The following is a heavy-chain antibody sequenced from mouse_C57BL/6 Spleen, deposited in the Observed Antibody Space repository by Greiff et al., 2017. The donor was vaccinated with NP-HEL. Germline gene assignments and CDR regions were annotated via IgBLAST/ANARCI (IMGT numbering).Heavy chain of an antibody. J-gene: IGHJ2*01. CDR1: GFSLTSYG. CDR3: ARAANWGFDY. CDR2: IWSGGST. Sequence: QVQLQQSGPGLVQPSQSLSITCTASGFSLTSYGVHWVRQSPGKGLEWLGVIWSGGSTDYNAAFISRLSISKDNSKSQVFFKMNSLQADDTAIYYCARAANWGFDYWGQGTTLTVSS. D-gene: IGHD4-1*01. V-gene: IGHV2-2*01.